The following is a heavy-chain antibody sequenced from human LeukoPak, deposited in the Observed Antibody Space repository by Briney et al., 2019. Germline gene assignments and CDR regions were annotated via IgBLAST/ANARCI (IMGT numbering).Heavy chain of an antibody. CDR3: ARSIHYYYDSSGYSKFDY. D-gene: IGHD3-22*01. CDR2: ISYDGSNK. V-gene: IGHV3-30-3*01. J-gene: IGHJ4*02. CDR1: GFTFSSYA. Sequence: GGSLRLSCAASGFTFSSYAMHWVRQAPGKGLEWVAVISYDGSNKYYADSVKGRFTISRDNSKNTPYLQMNSLRAEDTAGYYCARSIHYYYDSSGYSKFDYWGQGTLVTVSS.